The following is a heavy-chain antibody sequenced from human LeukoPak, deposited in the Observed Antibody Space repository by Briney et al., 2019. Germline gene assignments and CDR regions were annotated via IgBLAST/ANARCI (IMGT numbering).Heavy chain of an antibody. D-gene: IGHD3-10*01. J-gene: IGHJ4*02. CDR1: GDSISSYY. V-gene: IGHV4-59*01. CDR3: ARGALLWFGDRMEYYFDY. Sequence: SETLSLTCTVSGDSISSYYWSWIRQPPGKGLEWIGYIHYSGSTTYNPSLKSRVTISVDTSKNQFSLDLTSVTAADTAVYYCARGALLWFGDRMEYYFDYWGQGTLLTVSS. CDR2: IHYSGST.